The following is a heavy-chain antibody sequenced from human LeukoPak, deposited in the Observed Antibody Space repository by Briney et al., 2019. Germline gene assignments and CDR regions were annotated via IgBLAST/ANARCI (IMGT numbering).Heavy chain of an antibody. Sequence: PGGSLRLSCAASGFTFSSYSMNWVRQAPGKGLEWVSGILGSGTTTYYADSVKGRFTISRDNSKNTLYLQMNSLGAEDTAVYYCAIFPGIAVAGPPGEAFDIWGQGTMVTVSS. D-gene: IGHD6-19*01. J-gene: IGHJ3*02. V-gene: IGHV3-23*01. CDR3: AIFPGIAVAGPPGEAFDI. CDR1: GFTFSSYS. CDR2: ILGSGTTT.